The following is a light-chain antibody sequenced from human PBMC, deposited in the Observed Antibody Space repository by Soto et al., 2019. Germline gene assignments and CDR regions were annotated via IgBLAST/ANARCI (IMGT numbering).Light chain of an antibody. CDR3: QQSYTYVRT. J-gene: IGKJ2*01. CDR1: QSIDTH. V-gene: IGKV1-39*01. Sequence: DIPMTQSPSSLSASVGDRVTITCRARQSIDTHLVWYQQKPATAPKILIYVASSLESGVPSRFSGSGFGTDFTLTINNLQPEDFATYYCQQSYTYVRTFGQGTKVQIK. CDR2: VAS.